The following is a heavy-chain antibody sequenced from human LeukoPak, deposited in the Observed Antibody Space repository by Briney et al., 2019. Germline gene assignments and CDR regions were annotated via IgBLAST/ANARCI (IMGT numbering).Heavy chain of an antibody. Sequence: GGSLRLSCAPSGFTFDDYAMHWVRQAPGKGLEWVSGISWNSGSIGYADSVKGRFTISRDNAKNSLYLQMNSLRAEDTALYYCAKDFGLWFGELLLDYWGQGTLVTVSS. V-gene: IGHV3-9*01. CDR2: ISWNSGSI. CDR1: GFTFDDYA. CDR3: AKDFGLWFGELLLDY. D-gene: IGHD3-10*01. J-gene: IGHJ4*02.